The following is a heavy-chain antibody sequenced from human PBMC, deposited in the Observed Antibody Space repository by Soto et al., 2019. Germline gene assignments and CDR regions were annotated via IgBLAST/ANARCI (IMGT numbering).Heavy chain of an antibody. D-gene: IGHD6-19*01. J-gene: IGHJ6*02. CDR1: GFTLSSYG. CDR3: ARENSSGWYSLTYYYYGMDV. Sequence: PGGSLRLSCAASGFTLSSYGMHWVRQAPGKGLEWVAVIWYDGSNKYYADSVKGRFTISRDNSRNTLYLQMNSLRAEDTAVYYCARENSSGWYSLTYYYYGMDVWGQGTTVTVSS. V-gene: IGHV3-33*01. CDR2: IWYDGSNK.